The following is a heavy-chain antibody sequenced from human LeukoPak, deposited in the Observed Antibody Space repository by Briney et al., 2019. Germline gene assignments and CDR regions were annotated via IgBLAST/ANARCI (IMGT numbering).Heavy chain of an antibody. Sequence: PGGSLRLSCAASGFTVSSNYMSWVRQAPGKGLEWVSVIYSGGSTYYADSVKGRFTISRDNSKNTLYLQMNSLRAEDTAVYYCARDAFVLMTHGGAGRYFDLWGRGTLVTVSS. D-gene: IGHD4-23*01. CDR1: GFTVSSNY. CDR2: IYSGGST. CDR3: ARDAFVLMTHGGAGRYFDL. V-gene: IGHV3-66*01. J-gene: IGHJ2*01.